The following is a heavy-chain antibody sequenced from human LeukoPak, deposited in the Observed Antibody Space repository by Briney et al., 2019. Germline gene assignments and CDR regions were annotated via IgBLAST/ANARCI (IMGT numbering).Heavy chain of an antibody. J-gene: IGHJ3*02. CDR3: ARAATGSRNAFDI. Sequence: GGSLRLSCAASGFSVSSYWMHWVRQAPGKGLVWVSRVSSDGTSTNYADSVKGRFTISRDSAKNTLCLQMNSLRVEDTAVYYCARAATGSRNAFDIWGQGTVVTVSS. D-gene: IGHD6-13*01. CDR2: VSSDGTST. CDR1: GFSVSSYW. V-gene: IGHV3-74*01.